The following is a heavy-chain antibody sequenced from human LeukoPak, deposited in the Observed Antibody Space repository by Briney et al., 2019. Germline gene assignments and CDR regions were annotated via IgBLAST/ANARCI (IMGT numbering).Heavy chain of an antibody. D-gene: IGHD3-10*01. V-gene: IGHV4-39*01. CDR2: IYYSGST. CDR3: ARLENVLLWFGELMGDAFDI. CDR1: GGSISSSSYY. Sequence: SETLSLTCTVSGGSISSSSYYWGWIRQPPGKGLEWIGSIYYSGSTYCNPSLKSRVTISVDTSKNQFSLKLSSVTAADTAVYYCARLENVLLWFGELMGDAFDIWGQGTMVTVSS. J-gene: IGHJ3*02.